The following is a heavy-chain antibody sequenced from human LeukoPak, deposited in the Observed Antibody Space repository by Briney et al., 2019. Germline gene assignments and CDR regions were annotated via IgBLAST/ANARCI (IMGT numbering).Heavy chain of an antibody. J-gene: IGHJ4*02. CDR3: AKIYSSSWYGLIDY. D-gene: IGHD6-13*01. V-gene: IGHV3-23*01. CDR2: ISGSGGST. CDR1: GFTFSSYA. Sequence: GGSLRLSCAASGFTFSSYAMSWVRQAPGKGLEWVSAISGSGGSTYYADSVKGRFTISRDNSKNTLYLQMNSLRAEDTAVYYCAKIYSSSWYGLIDYWGQGTLVTVSS.